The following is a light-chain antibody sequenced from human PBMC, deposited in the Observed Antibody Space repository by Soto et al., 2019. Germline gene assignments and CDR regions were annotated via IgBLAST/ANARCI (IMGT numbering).Light chain of an antibody. V-gene: IGKV1-9*01. J-gene: IGKJ4*01. CDR3: QQLNSYPT. CDR1: QDINSY. CDR2: GAS. Sequence: DVQLPQSPSFLSASVGDRVTFTCRASQDINSYLAWYQQKPGKAPKLLIYGASRLQNGVPSRFSGSGSGTEFTLTVSSLQPEDFATYYCQQLNSYPTFGGGTKVEIK.